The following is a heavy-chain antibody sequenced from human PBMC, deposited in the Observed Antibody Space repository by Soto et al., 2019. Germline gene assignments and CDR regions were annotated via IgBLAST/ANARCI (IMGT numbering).Heavy chain of an antibody. Sequence: PGGSLRLSCAASGFTFSSYSMNWVRQAPGKGLEWVSYISSSSSTIYYADSVKGRFTISRDNAKNSLYLQMNSLRDEDTAVYYCARDLLDYGDSQPAFDYWGQGTLVTVSS. D-gene: IGHD4-17*01. CDR2: ISSSSSTI. V-gene: IGHV3-48*02. CDR3: ARDLLDYGDSQPAFDY. J-gene: IGHJ4*02. CDR1: GFTFSSYS.